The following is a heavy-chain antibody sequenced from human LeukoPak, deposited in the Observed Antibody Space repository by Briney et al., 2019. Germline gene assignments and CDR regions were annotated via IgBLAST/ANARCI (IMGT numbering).Heavy chain of an antibody. V-gene: IGHV3-33*01. CDR2: IWSDGGNK. CDR1: GVTFSRYG. CDR3: ARDREYSSLFCDN. Sequence: QPGGSLRLSCAASGVTFSRYGMHWLRQAPGKGLEWVAVIWSDGGNKYYAKSVKGRFTISRDNSKSTLYLQMDSLRAEDTAVYHCARDREYSSLFCDNSGQGTLVTVSS. J-gene: IGHJ4*02. D-gene: IGHD6-6*01.